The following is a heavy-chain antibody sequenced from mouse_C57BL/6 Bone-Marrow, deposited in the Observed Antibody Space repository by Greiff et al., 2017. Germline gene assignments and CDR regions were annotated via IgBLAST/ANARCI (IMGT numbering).Heavy chain of an antibody. V-gene: IGHV1-7*01. J-gene: IGHJ4*01. CDR1: GYTFTSNW. CDR3: ARGVPHAMDY. Sequence: QVQLQQSGAELAKPGASVKLSCKASGYTFTSNWMNWVKQRPGKGLEWIGYINPSSGYTKYNQKFKDKATLTADKSSSTAYMQLSSLTYEDAAVYYCARGVPHAMDYWGQGTSVTVSS. CDR2: INPSSGYT.